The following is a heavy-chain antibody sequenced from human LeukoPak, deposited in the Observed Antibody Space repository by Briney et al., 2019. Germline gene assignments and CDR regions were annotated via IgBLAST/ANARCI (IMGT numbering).Heavy chain of an antibody. V-gene: IGHV3-30-3*01. CDR1: GFTFSSYA. Sequence: GRSLRLSCAASGFTFSSYAMHWVRQAPGKGLEWVAVISYDGSNKYYADSVKGRFTISRDNSKNTLYLQMNSLRVEDTAVYYCARDPRDDHNSLDSWGQGTQVTVSS. CDR2: ISYDGSNK. J-gene: IGHJ5*01. CDR3: ARDPRDDHNSLDS.